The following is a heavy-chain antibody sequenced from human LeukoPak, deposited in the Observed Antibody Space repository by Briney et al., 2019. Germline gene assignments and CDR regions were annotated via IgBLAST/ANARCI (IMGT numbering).Heavy chain of an antibody. V-gene: IGHV3-21*01. CDR2: ISSSSSYI. Sequence: PGGSLRLSCAASGFTSSSYSMNWVRQAPGEGLEWVSSISSSSSYIYYADSVKGRFTISRDNAKNSLYLQMNSLRAEDTAVYYCARAEARGAMLPGYWGQGTLVTVSS. CDR1: GFTSSSYS. CDR3: ARAEARGAMLPGY. D-gene: IGHD3-10*01. J-gene: IGHJ4*02.